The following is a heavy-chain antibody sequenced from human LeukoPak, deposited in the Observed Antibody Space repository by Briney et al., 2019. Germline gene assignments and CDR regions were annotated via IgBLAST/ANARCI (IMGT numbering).Heavy chain of an antibody. CDR1: GFTFSSYG. Sequence: GGTLRLSCATSGFTFSSYGMSWVRQAPGNGLEWVSYIDSSSYIYYADSVKGRFTISRANAKNSLSLQMHSLRVEDTAVYYCARESYDYAWGNYRNSNWLDPWGQGTLVTVSS. J-gene: IGHJ5*02. D-gene: IGHD3-16*02. V-gene: IGHV3-21*06. CDR2: IDSSSYI. CDR3: ARESYDYAWGNYRNSNWLDP.